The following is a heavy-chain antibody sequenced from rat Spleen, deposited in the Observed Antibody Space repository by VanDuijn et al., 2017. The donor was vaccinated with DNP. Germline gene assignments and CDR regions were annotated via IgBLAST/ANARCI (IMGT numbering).Heavy chain of an antibody. V-gene: IGHV3-3*01. CDR2: INIAGST. CDR3: ARGLNYGGYNYYWYFDF. D-gene: IGHD1-11*01. Sequence: EVQLQESGPGLVKPSQSLSLTCSITGYSITSNYWGWIRKFPGNKLEWMGYINIAGSTNYNPSLKSRISITRDTSKNQFFLQLNSITTEETATYYCARGLNYGGYNYYWYFDFWGPGTMVTVSS. J-gene: IGHJ1*01. CDR1: GYSITSNY.